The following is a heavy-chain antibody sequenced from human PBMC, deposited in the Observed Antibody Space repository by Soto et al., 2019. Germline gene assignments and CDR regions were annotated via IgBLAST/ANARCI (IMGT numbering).Heavy chain of an antibody. CDR2: IYYSGST. CDR3: ARSGFWSGYYHNWFDP. Sequence: SETLSLTCTVSGGSISSGGYYWSGIRQHPGKGLEWIGYIYYSGSTYYNPSLKSRVTISVDTSKNQFSLKLSSVTAADTAVYYCARSGFWSGYYHNWFDPWGQGTLVT. J-gene: IGHJ5*02. CDR1: GGSISSGGYY. D-gene: IGHD3-3*01. V-gene: IGHV4-31*03.